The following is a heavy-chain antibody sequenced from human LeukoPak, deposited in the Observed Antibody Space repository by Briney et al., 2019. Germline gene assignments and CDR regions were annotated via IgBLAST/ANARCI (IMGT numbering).Heavy chain of an antibody. Sequence: PGGSLRLSCAASGFTFSSYAMSWVRQAPGKGLEWVANIKQDGSEKYYVDSVKGRFTISRDNAENSLYLQMNSLRAEDTAVYYCARGGSQPDYWGQGTLVTVSS. D-gene: IGHD1-26*01. CDR1: GFTFSSYA. J-gene: IGHJ4*02. CDR2: IKQDGSEK. V-gene: IGHV3-7*01. CDR3: ARGGSQPDY.